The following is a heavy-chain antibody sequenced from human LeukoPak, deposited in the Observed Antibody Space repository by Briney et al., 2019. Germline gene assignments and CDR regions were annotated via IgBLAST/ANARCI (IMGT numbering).Heavy chain of an antibody. CDR2: IESTAVGGTA. CDR1: GFTFTNAW. Sequence: GGSRRLSCSASGFTFTNAWMSWVRHAPGKGLEWVGRIESTAVGGTADYAAPVRGRFTISRDDSKNTLYLQMNSLKIEDTGVYYCTTDFDMWGQGTMVTVSS. J-gene: IGHJ3*02. V-gene: IGHV3-15*04. CDR3: TTDFDM.